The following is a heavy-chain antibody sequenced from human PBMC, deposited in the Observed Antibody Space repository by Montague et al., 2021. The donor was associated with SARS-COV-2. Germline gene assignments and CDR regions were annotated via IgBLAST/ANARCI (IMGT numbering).Heavy chain of an antibody. Sequence: SLRLSCAASGFTFTSYAMHWVRQAPGKGLEWVAVISFDGTNKYYTDSVKGRFTISRDNSKNTLYLQMHSVTPEDTAVYYCARDSEYSIDYWGQGLLVTVSS. CDR3: ARDSEYSIDY. V-gene: IGHV3-30-3*01. J-gene: IGHJ4*02. CDR1: GFTFTSYA. D-gene: IGHD6-6*01. CDR2: ISFDGTNK.